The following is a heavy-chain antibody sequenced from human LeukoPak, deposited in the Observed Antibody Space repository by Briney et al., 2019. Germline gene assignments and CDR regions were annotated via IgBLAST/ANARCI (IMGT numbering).Heavy chain of an antibody. V-gene: IGHV4-39*01. CDR2: IYYSGST. J-gene: IGHJ4*02. Sequence: SETLSLTCTVSGGSISSSSYYWGWIRQPPGKGLEWIGSIYYSGSTYYNPSLKSRVTISVDTSKNQFSLKLSSVTAADTAVYYCARQGHYYYDSSGRFDYWGQGTLVTVS. CDR3: ARQGHYYYDSSGRFDY. CDR1: GGSISSSSYY. D-gene: IGHD3-22*01.